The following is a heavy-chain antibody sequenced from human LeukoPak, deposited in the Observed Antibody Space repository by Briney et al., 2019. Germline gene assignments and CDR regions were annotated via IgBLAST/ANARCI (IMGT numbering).Heavy chain of an antibody. CDR2: IKQDGSEK. CDR3: YSSGWVDYYYGMDV. D-gene: IGHD6-19*01. Sequence: GGSLRLSCAASGFTFSSYSMNWVRQAPGKGLEWVANIKQDGSEKYYVDSVKGRFTISRDNAKNSLYLQMNSLRAEDTAVYYCYSSGWVDYYYGMDVWGQGTTVTVSS. V-gene: IGHV3-7*01. J-gene: IGHJ6*02. CDR1: GFTFSSYS.